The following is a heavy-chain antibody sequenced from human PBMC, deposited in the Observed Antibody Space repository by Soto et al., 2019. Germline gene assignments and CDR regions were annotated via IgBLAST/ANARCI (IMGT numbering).Heavy chain of an antibody. J-gene: IGHJ2*01. D-gene: IGHD6-19*01. Sequence: EVQLVESGGGLIQPGGSLRLSCAASGFTVSSNHMSWVRQAPGNGLEWVSVIYSGGDTHYADSVKGRFTISRDNSKNTLYLQMNSLRAEDTAVYYCARDRLGYWYFDLWGRGTLVTVSS. CDR1: GFTVSSNH. CDR3: ARDRLGYWYFDL. CDR2: IYSGGDT. V-gene: IGHV3-53*01.